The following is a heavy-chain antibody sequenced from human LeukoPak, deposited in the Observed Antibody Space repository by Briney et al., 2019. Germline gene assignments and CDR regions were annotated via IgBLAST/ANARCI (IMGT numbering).Heavy chain of an antibody. CDR2: IYYSGST. CDR1: GGSISSSSYY. V-gene: IGHV4-39*01. J-gene: IGHJ3*02. CDR3: ARSPGPLVPAAFDI. Sequence: SETLSLTCTVSGGSISSSSYYWGWIRQPPGKGLEWIGSIYYSGSTYYNPSLKSRVTISVDTSKNQFSLQLSSVTAADTAVYYCARSPGPLVPAAFDIWGQGTMVTVSS. D-gene: IGHD3-10*01.